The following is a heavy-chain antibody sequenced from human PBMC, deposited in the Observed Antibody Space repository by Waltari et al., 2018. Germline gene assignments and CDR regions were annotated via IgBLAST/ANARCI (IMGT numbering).Heavy chain of an antibody. CDR3: ARDGVEVTRIGPGVYYYYYMDV. D-gene: IGHD4-17*01. V-gene: IGHV3-53*02. CDR2: IYSGGST. CDR1: GFTVSSNY. Sequence: EVQLVETGGGLIQPGGSLRLSCAASGFTVSSNYMSWVRQAPGKGLEWVSVIYSGGSTYYADSVKGRFTISRDNSKNTLYLQMNSLRAEDTAVYYCARDGVEVTRIGPGVYYYYYMDVWGKGTTVTVSS. J-gene: IGHJ6*03.